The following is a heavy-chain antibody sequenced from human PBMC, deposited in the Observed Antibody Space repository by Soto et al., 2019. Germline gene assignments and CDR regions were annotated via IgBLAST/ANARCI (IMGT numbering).Heavy chain of an antibody. CDR2: IYYSGST. Sequence: QLQLQESGPGLVKPSETLSLTCTVSGGSISSSSYYWGWIRQPPGKGLEWIGSIYYSGSTYPNPSLNSRVTISVDTSKNQFSLKLSSVTAADTAVYYCARQLRYYYYGMDVWGQGTKVTVTS. CDR1: GGSISSSSYY. J-gene: IGHJ6*02. D-gene: IGHD3-16*01. CDR3: ARQLRYYYYGMDV. V-gene: IGHV4-39*01.